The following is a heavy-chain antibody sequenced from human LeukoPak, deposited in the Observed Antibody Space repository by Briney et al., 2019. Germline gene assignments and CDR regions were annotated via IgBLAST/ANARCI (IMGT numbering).Heavy chain of an antibody. J-gene: IGHJ4*02. Sequence: PGGSLRLSCAASGFTFSSYGMHWVRQAAGKGLEWVAFIRYDGSNKYYADSVKGRFTISRDNSKNTLYLQMNSLRAEDTAVYHCAKAAEIYSNYLRLIDYWGQGTLVTVSS. CDR2: IRYDGSNK. V-gene: IGHV3-30*02. D-gene: IGHD4-11*01. CDR3: AKAAEIYSNYLRLIDY. CDR1: GFTFSSYG.